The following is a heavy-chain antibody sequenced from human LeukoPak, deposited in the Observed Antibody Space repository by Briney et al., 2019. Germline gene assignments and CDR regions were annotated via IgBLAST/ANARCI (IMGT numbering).Heavy chain of an antibody. CDR1: GGSISSYY. D-gene: IGHD1-26*01. CDR3: ARLGRRPQEFDY. J-gene: IGHJ4*02. Sequence: SETLSLTCTVSGGSISSYYWSWIRQPAGKGLEWIGRIYTSGITNYNPSLKSRVTMSVDTSKNQFSLKLSSVTAADTAVYYCARLGRRPQEFDYWGQGTLVTVSS. CDR2: IYTSGIT. V-gene: IGHV4-4*07.